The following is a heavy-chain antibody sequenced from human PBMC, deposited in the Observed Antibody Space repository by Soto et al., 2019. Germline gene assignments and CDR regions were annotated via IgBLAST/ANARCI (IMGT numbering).Heavy chain of an antibody. CDR3: ARVWGGAFDI. CDR1: GVSISSYY. J-gene: IGHJ3*02. D-gene: IGHD3-10*01. CDR2: IYYSGST. Sequence: PSETLSLTCTVSGVSISSYYWSWIRQPPGKGLEWIGYIYYSGSTNYNPSLKSRVTISVDTSKNQFSLKLSSVTAADTAVYYCARVWGGAFDIRGQGTMVTVSS. V-gene: IGHV4-59*01.